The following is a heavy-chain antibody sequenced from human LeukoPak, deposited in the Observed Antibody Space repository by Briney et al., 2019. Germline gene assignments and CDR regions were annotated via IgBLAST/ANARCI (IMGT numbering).Heavy chain of an antibody. D-gene: IGHD2-21*02. Sequence: SQTLSLTCAVSGGSISSGDYSWSWVRQPPGKGLEWIGYNYHTGGTFYNPSLKSRVTMSADRSKNQFSLKLSSVTAADTAVYYCARDHSVTGYWYFDLWGRGTLVTVSS. V-gene: IGHV4-30-2*01. CDR1: GGSISSGDYS. CDR2: NYHTGGT. J-gene: IGHJ2*01. CDR3: ARDHSVTGYWYFDL.